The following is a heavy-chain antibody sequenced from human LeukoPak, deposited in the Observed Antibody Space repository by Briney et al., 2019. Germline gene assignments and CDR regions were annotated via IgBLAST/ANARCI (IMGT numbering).Heavy chain of an antibody. J-gene: IGHJ4*02. Sequence: GGSLRLSCAASGFNFDGFALFWVRQAPGKGLEYVSGINWNSASVDFADSVKGRFTTSRDNAKSSLFLQMNSLRPEDTALYYCAKGTGGYYGPFDSWGQGTLVTVSS. CDR3: AKGTGGYYGPFDS. CDR2: INWNSASV. D-gene: IGHD3-22*01. CDR1: GFNFDGFA. V-gene: IGHV3-9*01.